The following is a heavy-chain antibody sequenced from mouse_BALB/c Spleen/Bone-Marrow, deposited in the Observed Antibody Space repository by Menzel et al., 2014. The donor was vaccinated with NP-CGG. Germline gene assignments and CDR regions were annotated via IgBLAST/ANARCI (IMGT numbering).Heavy chain of an antibody. CDR2: IRNKANGYTT. CDR3: ARDKGRVFFDY. CDR1: GFTFTDYY. Sequence: DVKLQESGGGLVQPGGSLRLSCATSGFTFTDYYMNWVRQPPGKALEWLGFIRNKANGYTTEYSASVKSRFTISRDNSQNILYLQMSTLRVDDSATYYCARDKGRVFFDYWGQGTTLTVSS. V-gene: IGHV7-3*02. J-gene: IGHJ2*01.